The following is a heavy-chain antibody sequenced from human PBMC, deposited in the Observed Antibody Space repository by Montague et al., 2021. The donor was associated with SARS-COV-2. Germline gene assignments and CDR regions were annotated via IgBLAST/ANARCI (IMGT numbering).Heavy chain of an antibody. V-gene: IGHV3-74*01. CDR3: ARDRPPYYDILTGYYLAQDADCFQH. CDR1: GFTFSSYW. Sequence: SLRLSCAASGFTFSSYWMHWVRQAPGKGLVWVSRINSDGSSTSYADSVKGRFTISRDNAKNTLYLQMNSLRAEDTAVYYCARDRPPYYDILTGYYLAQDADCFQHWGQGTLVTVSS. D-gene: IGHD3-9*01. J-gene: IGHJ1*01. CDR2: INSDGSST.